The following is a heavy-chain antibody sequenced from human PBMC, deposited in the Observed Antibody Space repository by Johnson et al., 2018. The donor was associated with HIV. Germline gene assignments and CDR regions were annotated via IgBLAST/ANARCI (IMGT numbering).Heavy chain of an antibody. D-gene: IGHD5-24*01. J-gene: IGHJ3*02. V-gene: IGHV3-30*02. Sequence: QVQLVESGGGLVKPGGSLRLSCAASGFTFSNVWMTWVRQAPGKGLEWVAFIRYDGSNKYYEDSVKGRFTVSRDNSKNTLYLQMDGLGPEDTAVYYCAKDGRDDLRAFDIWGQGTMVTVSS. CDR3: AKDGRDDLRAFDI. CDR2: IRYDGSNK. CDR1: GFTFSNVW.